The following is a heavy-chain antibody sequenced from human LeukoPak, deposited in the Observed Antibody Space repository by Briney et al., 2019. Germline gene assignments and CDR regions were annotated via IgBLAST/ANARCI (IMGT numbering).Heavy chain of an antibody. Sequence: SLRLSXSASGFTFTTYGMNWVRQAPGKGLEWVSGIGGSGTRTYYADSVKGRFTISRDNSKDTLYLQMNSLRDEDTAVYYCAKDSHWILFDDWGQGTLVTVSS. V-gene: IGHV3-23*01. J-gene: IGHJ4*02. CDR3: AKDSHWILFDD. D-gene: IGHD2-2*03. CDR1: GFTFTTYG. CDR2: IGGSGTRT.